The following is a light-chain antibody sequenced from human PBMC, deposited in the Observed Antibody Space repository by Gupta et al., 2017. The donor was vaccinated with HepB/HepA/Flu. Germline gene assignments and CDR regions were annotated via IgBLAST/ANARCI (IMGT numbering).Light chain of an antibody. Sequence: EVVLTQSPGTLSLSPGERATLSCTASQNIDSRFFLWYQQKPGQAPRLLIYGGFTRATGIPDRFSGSGSGTDFTLTISRVEPEDFAVYYCQQDDSSPRTFGEGTKVEIK. CDR3: QQDDSSPRT. CDR1: QNIDSRF. V-gene: IGKV3-20*01. J-gene: IGKJ4*02. CDR2: GGF.